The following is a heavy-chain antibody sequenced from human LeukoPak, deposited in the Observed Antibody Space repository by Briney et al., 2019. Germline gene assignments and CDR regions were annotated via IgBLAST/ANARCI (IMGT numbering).Heavy chain of an antibody. CDR1: GYTFTGYY. CDR3: ARVKNSREADFDY. V-gene: IGHV1-2*04. J-gene: IGHJ4*02. CDR2: INPNSGGT. D-gene: IGHD6-13*01. Sequence: ASVKVSCKASGYTFTGYYMHWVRQAPGQGLEWMGWINPNSGGTNYAQKFQGWVTMTRDTSISTAYMELSSLRSEDTAVYYCARVKNSREADFDYWGQGTLVTVSS.